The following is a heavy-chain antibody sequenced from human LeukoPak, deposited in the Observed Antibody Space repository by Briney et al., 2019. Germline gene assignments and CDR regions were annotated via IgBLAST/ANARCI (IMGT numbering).Heavy chain of an antibody. CDR3: AKVSGGGLYYDGMDV. J-gene: IGHJ6*02. V-gene: IGHV3-23*01. CDR2: ISGSGGTT. Sequence: PGGSLRLSCAASGFTFNNYAMNWVRQAPGKGLEWVSVISGSGGTTYYADSVKGRFTISRDSSKNTLYQQMNSLRAEDTAVYYCAKVSGGGLYYDGMDVWGQGTTVTVSS. CDR1: GFTFNNYA. D-gene: IGHD1-14*01.